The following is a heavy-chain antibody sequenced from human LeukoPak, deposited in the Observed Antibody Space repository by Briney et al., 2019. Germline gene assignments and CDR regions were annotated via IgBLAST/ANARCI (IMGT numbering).Heavy chain of an antibody. CDR1: GFTFSSYW. D-gene: IGHD1-14*01. CDR3: ARSNQADDY. CDR2: INPGGSSI. V-gene: IGHV3-74*01. J-gene: IGHJ4*02. Sequence: GRSLRLSCAASGFTFSSYWMHWVRQVPGKGLVWVARINPGGSSITYADSVKGRFTISRDNAKNTLYLQMDSLRAEDTGVYYCARSNQADDYWGQGALVTVSS.